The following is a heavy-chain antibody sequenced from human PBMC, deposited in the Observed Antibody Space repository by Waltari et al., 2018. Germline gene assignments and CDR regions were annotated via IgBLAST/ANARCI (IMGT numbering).Heavy chain of an antibody. CDR1: GIPFGRYW. CDR2: IKHDNSEI. D-gene: IGHD1-26*01. J-gene: IGHJ4*02. CDR3: ARDPGRVGFDY. Sequence: EVQPVESGGGLVQQGGSRRRARASFGIPFGRYWMLWVRQAPGKGLEWVANIKHDNSEIYYVDSVKGRFTISSDNAKNSLFLQMNSLRGEDTAVYYCARDPGRVGFDYWGQGTLVTVSS. V-gene: IGHV3-7*01.